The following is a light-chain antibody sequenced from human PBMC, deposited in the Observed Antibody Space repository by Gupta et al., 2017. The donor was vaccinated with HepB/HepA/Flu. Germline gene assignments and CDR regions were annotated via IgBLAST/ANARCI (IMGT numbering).Light chain of an antibody. V-gene: IGKV3-15*01. CDR3: QQYNYWHST. CDR2: AAS. J-gene: IGKJ4*01. CDR1: QSVTSN. Sequence: ENVMTQSPATLSVSPGERATLSCRASQSVTSNLAWYQQKPGQAPRLLIYAASTRAAGTPDRFRGSGSGTDFTLTISSLQSEDFAVYYCQQYNYWHSTFGGGTKVEIK.